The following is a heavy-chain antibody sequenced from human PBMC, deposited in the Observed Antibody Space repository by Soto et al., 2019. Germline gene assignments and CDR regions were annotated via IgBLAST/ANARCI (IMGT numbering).Heavy chain of an antibody. J-gene: IGHJ5*02. CDR2: IYYSGST. D-gene: IGHD3-16*01. V-gene: IGHV4-30-4*01. CDR3: ARYDFFVDDP. CDR1: GGSISSGEYY. Sequence: SETLSLTCTVSGGSISSGEYYWLWLRQPPVKGLEWIGYIYYSGSTYYNPSLKSRVTISVDTSKNQFSLKLSSVTAADTAVYYCARYDFFVDDPWGQGTLVTVSS.